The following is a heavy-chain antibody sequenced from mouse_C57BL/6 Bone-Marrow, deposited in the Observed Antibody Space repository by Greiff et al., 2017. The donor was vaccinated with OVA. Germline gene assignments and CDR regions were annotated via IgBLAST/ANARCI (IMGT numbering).Heavy chain of an antibody. CDR2: IDPSDSDT. CDR3: ARRGYGPWFAY. CDR1: GYTFTSYW. D-gene: IGHD2-10*02. J-gene: IGHJ3*01. V-gene: IGHV1-69*01. Sequence: VQLQQPGAELVMPGASVKLSCKASGYTFTSYWMHWVKQRPGQGLEWIGEIDPSDSDTNYNQKFKGKSTLTVDKSSSTAYMQISSLTSEDSAVYYCARRGYGPWFAYWGQGTLVTVSA.